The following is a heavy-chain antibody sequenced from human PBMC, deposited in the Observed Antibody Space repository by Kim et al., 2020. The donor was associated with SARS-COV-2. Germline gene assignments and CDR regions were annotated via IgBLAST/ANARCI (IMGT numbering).Heavy chain of an antibody. V-gene: IGHV1-2*02. CDR3: TREDY. Sequence: RNSGGTNYAQKFQGRVTVTRDTATSTAYMELSRLRSDDTAVYYCTREDYWGQGSLVTVSS. CDR2: RNSGGT. J-gene: IGHJ4*02.